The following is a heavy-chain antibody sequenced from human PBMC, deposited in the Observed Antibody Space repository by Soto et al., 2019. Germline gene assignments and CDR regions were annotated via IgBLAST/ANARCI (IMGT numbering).Heavy chain of an antibody. V-gene: IGHV4-30-4*01. D-gene: IGHD3-10*01. Sequence: QVRLQESGPGLVKPSQTLSLTCSVSGGSMSSGAFYWSWIRQLPGKGLEWIGHIHKSGSMYYTPSLESRVSISEDTSKNEFTLKLSSVTAADTAVYYCARSMDRGVHIDFWGQGTLVTVSS. CDR3: ARSMDRGVHIDF. CDR1: GGSMSSGAFY. J-gene: IGHJ4*02. CDR2: IHKSGSM.